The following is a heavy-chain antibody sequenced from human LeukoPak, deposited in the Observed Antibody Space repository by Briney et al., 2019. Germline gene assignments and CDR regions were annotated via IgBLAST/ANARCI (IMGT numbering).Heavy chain of an antibody. CDR3: AKDPMVRGATYDY. J-gene: IGHJ4*02. CDR2: IGPSGRST. D-gene: IGHD3-10*01. CDR1: GFTFRTYG. Sequence: PGRSLRLSCAASGFTFRTYGMTWVRQAPGKGLEWVSAIGPSGRSTYYADSVRGRFTISRDNSKNTLYLQMNSLRAEDTAIYYCAKDPMVRGATYDYWGQGTLVTVSS. V-gene: IGHV3-23*01.